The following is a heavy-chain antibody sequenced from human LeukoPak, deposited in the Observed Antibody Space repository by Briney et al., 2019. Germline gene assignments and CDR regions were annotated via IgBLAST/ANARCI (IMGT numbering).Heavy chain of an antibody. CDR2: ISWNSGSI. J-gene: IGHJ4*02. CDR1: GFTFDDYA. CDR3: AKDQDGYNEGVFDY. Sequence: PGRSLRLSCAASGFTFDDYAMHWVRQAPGKGLEWVSGISWNSGSIGYADSVKGRFTISRDNAKSSLYLQMNSLRAEDTALYYCAKDQDGYNEGVFDYWGQGTLVTVSS. D-gene: IGHD5-24*01. V-gene: IGHV3-9*01.